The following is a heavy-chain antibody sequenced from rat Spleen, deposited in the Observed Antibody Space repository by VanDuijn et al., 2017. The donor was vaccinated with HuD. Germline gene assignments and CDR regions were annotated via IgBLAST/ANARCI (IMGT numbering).Heavy chain of an antibody. Sequence: EVQLVESGGGLVQPGRSMKLSCAASGCTSSNYDMAWVRQAPTKGLEWVASISTSGGSAYYRDSVRGRFTLSSNNAESTLYLQMDSLRSEDTATYYCTRHWGYWGQGVTVTVSS. V-gene: IGHV5-25*01. CDR2: ISTSGGSA. CDR3: TRHWGY. J-gene: IGHJ2*01. D-gene: IGHD4-6*01. CDR1: GCTSSNYD.